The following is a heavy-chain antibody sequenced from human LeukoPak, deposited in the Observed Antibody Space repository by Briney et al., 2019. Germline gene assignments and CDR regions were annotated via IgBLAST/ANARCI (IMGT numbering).Heavy chain of an antibody. J-gene: IGHJ4*02. D-gene: IGHD1-14*01. V-gene: IGHV3-7*01. Sequence: GGSLRLSCAASGFTFDSYWMSWVRQAPGKGLEWVANIKQDGNEKYYVDSVKGRFTIYRDNAENSLYLQMNSLRAEDTAVYYCTRDPLTQNDYWGQGTPVTVSS. CDR2: IKQDGNEK. CDR3: TRDPLTQNDY. CDR1: GFTFDSYW.